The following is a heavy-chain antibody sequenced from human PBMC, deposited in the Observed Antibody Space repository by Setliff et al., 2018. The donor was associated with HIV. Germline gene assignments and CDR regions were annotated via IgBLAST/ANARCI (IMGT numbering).Heavy chain of an antibody. Sequence: PSETLSLTCSVSGGSIDNNKYYWTWIRQPPGKGLEWTGSIYHTGRTYYNRSLESRLTISIDTSKNQFSLKLSSVTAADTAVYYCARDKTYCNYSRCSRAGWYFDLWGRGTLVTVSS. CDR3: ARDKTYCNYSRCSRAGWYFDL. D-gene: IGHD2-2*01. CDR1: GGSIDNNKYY. CDR2: IYHTGRT. J-gene: IGHJ2*01. V-gene: IGHV4-39*07.